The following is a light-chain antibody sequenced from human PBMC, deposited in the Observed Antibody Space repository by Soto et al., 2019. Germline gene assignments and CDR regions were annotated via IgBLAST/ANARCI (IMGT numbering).Light chain of an antibody. Sequence: QSALTQPPSVSGSPGQSVTISCTGTSSDVGAYDRVSWYQQPPGTAPRVIIYDVSNRPSGVPDRFSGSKSGNTASLTISGLLPEDEAEYYCSSVTTRTTLVFGGGTKLTVL. CDR3: SSVTTRTTLV. J-gene: IGLJ2*01. CDR1: SSDVGAYDR. CDR2: DVS. V-gene: IGLV2-18*02.